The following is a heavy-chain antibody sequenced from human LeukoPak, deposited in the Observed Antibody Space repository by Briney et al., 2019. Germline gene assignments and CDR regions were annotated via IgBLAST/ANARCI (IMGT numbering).Heavy chain of an antibody. J-gene: IGHJ4*02. CDR3: ATYSSAMVHY. CDR1: GGSISSYY. D-gene: IGHD3-10*01. Sequence: PSETLSLTCTVSGGSISSYYWSWIRQPPGKELEWIGYISNSGSTNYNPSLKSRVTMSVDTSKNQFSLKLSSVTAADTAVYYCATYSSAMVHYWGQGTLVTVSS. CDR2: ISNSGST. V-gene: IGHV4-59*01.